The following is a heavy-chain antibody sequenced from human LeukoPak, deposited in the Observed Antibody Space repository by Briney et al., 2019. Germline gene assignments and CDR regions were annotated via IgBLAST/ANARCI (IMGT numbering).Heavy chain of an antibody. D-gene: IGHD5-18*01. V-gene: IGHV4-39*07. J-gene: IGHJ5*02. CDR1: GGSISSSSYY. Sequence: SETLSLTCTVSGGSISSSSYYWGWIRQPPGKGLEWIGSIYYSGSTYYKSSLKSRVTISVDTSKNQFSLKLSSVTAADTAVYYCARRLGYSYVGWFDPWGQGTLVTVSS. CDR3: ARRLGYSYVGWFDP. CDR2: IYYSGST.